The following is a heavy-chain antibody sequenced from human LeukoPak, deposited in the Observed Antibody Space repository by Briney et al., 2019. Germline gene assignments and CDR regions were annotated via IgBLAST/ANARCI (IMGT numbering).Heavy chain of an antibody. CDR3: ASLYGSGSYYNRPLSY. CDR2: IIPIFGTA. V-gene: IGHV1-69*01. Sequence: GSSVKVSCKASGGTFSSYAISWVRQAPGQGLEWMGGIIPIFGTANYAQKFQGRVTITADESTSTAYMALSSLRSEDTAVYYCASLYGSGSYYNRPLSYWGQGTLVTVSS. J-gene: IGHJ4*02. D-gene: IGHD3-10*01. CDR1: GGTFSSYA.